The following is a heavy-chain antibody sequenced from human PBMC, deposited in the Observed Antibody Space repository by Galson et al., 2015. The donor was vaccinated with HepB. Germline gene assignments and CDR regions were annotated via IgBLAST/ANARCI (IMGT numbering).Heavy chain of an antibody. Sequence: SLRLSCAASGFTFSSYGMHWVRQAPGKGLEWVAVISYDGSNKYYADSVKGRFTISRDNSKNTLYLQMNSLRAEDTAVYYCAKDWGVWVIDTGSDYWGQGTLVTVSS. V-gene: IGHV3-30*18. J-gene: IGHJ4*02. D-gene: IGHD2-21*01. CDR2: ISYDGSNK. CDR3: AKDWGVWVIDTGSDY. CDR1: GFTFSSYG.